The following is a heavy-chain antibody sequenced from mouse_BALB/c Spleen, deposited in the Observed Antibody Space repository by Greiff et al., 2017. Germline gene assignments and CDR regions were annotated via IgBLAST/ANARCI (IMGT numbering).Heavy chain of an antibody. Sequence: QVQLKQPGAELVRPGASVKLSCKASGYTFTSYWINWVKQRPGQGLEWIGNIYPSDSYTNYNQKFKDKATLTVDKSSSTAYMQLSSPTSEDSAVYYCTRENYGSSYGFAYWGQGTLVTVSA. CDR3: TRENYGSSYGFAY. D-gene: IGHD1-1*01. J-gene: IGHJ3*01. V-gene: IGHV1-69*02. CDR1: GYTFTSYW. CDR2: IYPSDSYT.